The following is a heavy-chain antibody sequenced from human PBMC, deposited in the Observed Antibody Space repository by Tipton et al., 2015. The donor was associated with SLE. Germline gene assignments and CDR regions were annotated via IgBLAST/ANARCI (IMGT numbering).Heavy chain of an antibody. D-gene: IGHD1-1*01. Sequence: LRLSCTVSGDSISTYYWSWIRQPPGKGLEWIGYIYYSGSTNYNPSLKSRVTISVDTSKNQFSLKLSSVNAADTAVYYCASHGTTADTFDIWGQGTMVTVSS. CDR1: GDSISTYY. CDR3: ASHGTTADTFDI. J-gene: IGHJ3*02. CDR2: IYYSGST. V-gene: IGHV4-59*01.